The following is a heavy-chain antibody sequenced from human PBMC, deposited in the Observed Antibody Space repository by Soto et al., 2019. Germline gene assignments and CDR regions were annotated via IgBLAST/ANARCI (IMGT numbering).Heavy chain of an antibody. CDR1: GGTFRTYT. D-gene: IGHD3-10*01. CDR2: IRGFSPYT. V-gene: IGHV3-21*02. J-gene: IGHJ6*02. CDR3: ARDRGYDAHDYYYNAMDV. Sequence: VQLVQSGAEVKKPGSSVTVSCKASGGTFRTYTMNWVRQAPGKGLEWVSGIRGFSPYTFYAESVKGRFTISRDNAKNSLYLQMNSLRAEDTAVYYCARDRGYDAHDYYYNAMDVWGQGTTVTVSS.